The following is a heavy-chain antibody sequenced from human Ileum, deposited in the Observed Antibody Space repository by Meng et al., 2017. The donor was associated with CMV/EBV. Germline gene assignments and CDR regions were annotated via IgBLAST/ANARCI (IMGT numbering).Heavy chain of an antibody. CDR2: ISVNGRTI. Sequence: GGSLRLSCVASGFNFSDYYMTWIRRAPGKGLEWVSYISVNGRTIQYAVSVKGRFTMSRDDAQTSLFLQMNSLRAEDTAVYYCARMKRTFDHTTQYFFDYWGQGTLVTVSS. CDR3: ARMKRTFDHTTQYFFDY. J-gene: IGHJ4*02. CDR1: GFNFSDYY. V-gene: IGHV3-11*01. D-gene: IGHD2-15*01.